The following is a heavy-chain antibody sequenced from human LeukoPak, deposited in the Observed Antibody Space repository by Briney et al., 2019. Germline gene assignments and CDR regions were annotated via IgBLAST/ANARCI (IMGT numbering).Heavy chain of an antibody. CDR2: IYNSGST. V-gene: IGHV4-59*01. Sequence: SETLSLTCTVSGDSISSYYWSWIRQPPGKGLEWIGYIYNSGSTNYNPSLKSRVTISVDTSKNQFSLKLSSVTAADTAVYYCARDRHWTNDWVFDYWGQGTLVTVSS. D-gene: IGHD1/OR15-1a*01. CDR1: GDSISSYY. CDR3: ARDRHWTNDWVFDY. J-gene: IGHJ4*02.